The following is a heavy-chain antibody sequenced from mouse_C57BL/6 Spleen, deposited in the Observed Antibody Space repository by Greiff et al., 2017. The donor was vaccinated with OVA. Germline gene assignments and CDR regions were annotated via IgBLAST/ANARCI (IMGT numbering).Heavy chain of an antibody. CDR3: ARRDYYGSSPWFAY. J-gene: IGHJ3*01. CDR2: IFPGSGST. D-gene: IGHD1-1*01. Sequence: VQLQESGPELVKPGASVKISCKASGYTFTDYYINWVKQRPGQGLEWIGWIFPGSGSTYYNEKFKGKATLTVDKSSSTAYMLLSSLTSEDSAVYFCARRDYYGSSPWFAYWGQGTLVTVSA. V-gene: IGHV1-75*01. CDR1: GYTFTDYY.